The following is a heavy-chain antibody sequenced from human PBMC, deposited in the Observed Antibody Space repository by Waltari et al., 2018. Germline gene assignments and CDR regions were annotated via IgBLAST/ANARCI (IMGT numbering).Heavy chain of an antibody. J-gene: IGHJ6*02. Sequence: QVQLQESGPGLVKPSETLSLICNVSGGSISSYYWNWIRQPAGKGLEWIGRIYASGSTSYNTSLESRSAMSVDTAKNHFSLKLSSVTAADTGVYYCAGSSNFGIYGLDVWGQGTTVVVSS. CDR3: AGSSNFGIYGLDV. V-gene: IGHV4-4*07. CDR1: GGSISSYY. CDR2: IYASGST. D-gene: IGHD3-3*01.